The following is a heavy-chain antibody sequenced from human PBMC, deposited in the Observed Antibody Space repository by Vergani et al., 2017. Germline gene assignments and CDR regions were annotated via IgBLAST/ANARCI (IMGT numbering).Heavy chain of an antibody. CDR1: GYSISSGYY. V-gene: IGHV4-38-2*02. J-gene: IGHJ4*02. CDR3: ARESYDDETGYMPSFEY. Sequence: QVQLQESGPGLVKPSETLSLTCTVSGYSISSGYYWGWIRQPPGKGLEWIGSIYHSGSTYYNPSLKSRVTISVDTSKNQFSLKLSSVTAADTAVYYCARESYDDETGYMPSFEYWGQGALVTVSS. CDR2: IYHSGST. D-gene: IGHD3-9*01.